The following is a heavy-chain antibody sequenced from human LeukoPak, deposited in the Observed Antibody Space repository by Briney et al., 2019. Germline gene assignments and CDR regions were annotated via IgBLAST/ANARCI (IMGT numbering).Heavy chain of an antibody. CDR3: ARGGCGEDDYDFWSGYFPQYNWFDP. D-gene: IGHD3-3*01. CDR2: MNPNSGNT. V-gene: IGHV1-8*01. Sequence: GASVKVSCKASGYTFTSYDINWVRQATGQGLEWMGWMNPNSGNTGYAQRLQGRVTMTRNTSISTAYMELSSLRSEDTAVYYSARGGCGEDDYDFWSGYFPQYNWFDPWGQGTLVTVSS. J-gene: IGHJ5*02. CDR1: GYTFTSYD.